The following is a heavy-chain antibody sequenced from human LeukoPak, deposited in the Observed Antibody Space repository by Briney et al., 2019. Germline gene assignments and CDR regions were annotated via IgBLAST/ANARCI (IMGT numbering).Heavy chain of an antibody. Sequence: PSETLSLTCGVSGGSISSGIRWSWVRQPPGKGLEWIGEIHHVGSTKYSPSLKSRVTISVDKSKNQFSLKLNSVTAADTAVYYCTAQGGWYIDYWGQGTLVTVSS. D-gene: IGHD6-19*01. V-gene: IGHV4/OR15-8*01. CDR3: TAQGGWYIDY. J-gene: IGHJ4*02. CDR2: IHHVGST. CDR1: GGSISSGIR.